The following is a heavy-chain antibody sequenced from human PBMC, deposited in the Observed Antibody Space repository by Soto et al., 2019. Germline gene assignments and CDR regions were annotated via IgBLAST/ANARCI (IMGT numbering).Heavy chain of an antibody. CDR1: GVTFSDHS. V-gene: IGHV3-72*01. CDR2: SRNKVNGYTT. Sequence: EVQLVESGGGLVQPGGSLRLSCAGSGVTFSDHSMDWVRQAPGKGLEWVGRSRNKVNGYTTQYAASVKGRFTISRDDSKNALFLQRNSLKPEDTAVYYCAAMVRRVTGADYWGQGTLVTVSS. CDR3: AAMVRRVTGADY. J-gene: IGHJ4*02. D-gene: IGHD3-10*01.